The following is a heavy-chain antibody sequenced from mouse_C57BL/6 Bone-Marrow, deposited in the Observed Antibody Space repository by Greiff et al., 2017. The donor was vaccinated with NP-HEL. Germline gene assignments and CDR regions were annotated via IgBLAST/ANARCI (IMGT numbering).Heavy chain of an antibody. CDR3: ARHRYYGSSYDYAMDY. J-gene: IGHJ4*01. Sequence: EVQGVESGGGLVQPGGSLKLSCAASGFTFSDYGMAWVRQAPRKGPEWVAFISNLAYSIYYADTVTGRFTISRENAKNTLYLEMSSLRSEDTAMYYCARHRYYGSSYDYAMDYWGQGTSVTVSS. V-gene: IGHV5-15*01. CDR1: GFTFSDYG. CDR2: ISNLAYSI. D-gene: IGHD1-1*01.